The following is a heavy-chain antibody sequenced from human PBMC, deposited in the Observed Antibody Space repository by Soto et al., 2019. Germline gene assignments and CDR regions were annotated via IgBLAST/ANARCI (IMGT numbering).Heavy chain of an antibody. D-gene: IGHD3-16*02. CDR3: ARVHYDYIWGSYLSAAPGQDNFDY. V-gene: IGHV1-3*01. J-gene: IGHJ4*02. CDR2: INAGNGNT. Sequence: ASVKVSCKASGYTFTSSVMHWVRQAPGQRLEWMGWINAGNGNTKYSQKFQGRVTITRDTSASTAYMELSSLRSEDTAVYYCARVHYDYIWGSYLSAAPGQDNFDYWAREPWSPSPQ. CDR1: GYTFTSSV.